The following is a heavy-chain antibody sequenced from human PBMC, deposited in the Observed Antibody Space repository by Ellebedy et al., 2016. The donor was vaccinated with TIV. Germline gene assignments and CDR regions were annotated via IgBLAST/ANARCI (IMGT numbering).Heavy chain of an antibody. Sequence: GESLKISCAASGFTFNSYAINWVRQAPGKGLEWVSAISGSGGTTYYADSVNGRITISRDNSKNTLYLQMNSLRAEDTAVYYCAKDLRPLWGGAMDSWGRGALVTVSS. V-gene: IGHV3-23*01. CDR1: GFTFNSYA. CDR3: AKDLRPLWGGAMDS. J-gene: IGHJ4*02. CDR2: ISGSGGTT. D-gene: IGHD3-16*01.